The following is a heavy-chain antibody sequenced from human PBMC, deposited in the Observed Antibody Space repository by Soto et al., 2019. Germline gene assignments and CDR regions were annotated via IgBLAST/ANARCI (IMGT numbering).Heavy chain of an antibody. CDR1: GGTFSSYA. V-gene: IGHV1-69*13. D-gene: IGHD2-2*01. Sequence: GASVKVSCKASGGTFSSYAISWVRQAPGQGLEWMGGIIPIFGTANYAQKFQGRVTITADESTSTAYMELSSLRSEDTAVYYCAREYVVVVPAAMPGHYYYGMDVWGQGTTVTVSS. J-gene: IGHJ6*02. CDR3: AREYVVVVPAAMPGHYYYGMDV. CDR2: IIPIFGTA.